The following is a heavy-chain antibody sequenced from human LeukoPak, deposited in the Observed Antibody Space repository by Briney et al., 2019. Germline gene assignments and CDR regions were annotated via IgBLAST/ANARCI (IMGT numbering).Heavy chain of an antibody. CDR2: IWYDGSNK. Sequence: PGRSLRLSCAASGFTFSSYGMHWVRQAPGKGLEWVAVIWYDGSNKYYADSVKGRFTISRDNAKNSLYLQMNSLRAEDTPVYYCARDKGGRYDSRAHDAPFDYWGQGTLVTVSS. V-gene: IGHV3-33*01. J-gene: IGHJ4*02. D-gene: IGHD3-22*01. CDR1: GFTFSSYG. CDR3: ARDKGGRYDSRAHDAPFDY.